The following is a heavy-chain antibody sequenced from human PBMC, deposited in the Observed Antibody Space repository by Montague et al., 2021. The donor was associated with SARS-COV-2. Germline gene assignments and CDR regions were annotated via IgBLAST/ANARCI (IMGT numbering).Heavy chain of an antibody. Sequence: SETLSLTCTVSGGSISSSSYYWVWIRQPPGKGLEWIGSIYYSGSTYYNPSLKSRVTISVDTSKNQFSLKLSSATAADTAVYYCARHSPFTIFGVVTTPGWFDPWGQGTLVTVSS. CDR1: GGSISSSSYY. J-gene: IGHJ5*02. V-gene: IGHV4-39*01. CDR2: IYYSGST. CDR3: ARHSPFTIFGVVTTPGWFDP. D-gene: IGHD3-3*01.